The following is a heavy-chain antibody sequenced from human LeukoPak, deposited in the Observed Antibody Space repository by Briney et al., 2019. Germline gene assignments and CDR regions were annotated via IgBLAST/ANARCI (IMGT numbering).Heavy chain of an antibody. CDR3: ARTGGAGSPSDT. J-gene: IGHJ5*02. CDR2: ISSSGGIT. CDR1: GFIFSDYY. V-gene: IGHV3-11*01. D-gene: IGHD3-10*01. Sequence: RGSLRLSCAASGFIFSDYYMTWIRQAPGKGLEWVSYISSSGGITYYADSMKGRFTISRDNAKNSLYLEMNSLRDDDTAVYFCARTGGAGSPSDTWGQGTLVTVSS.